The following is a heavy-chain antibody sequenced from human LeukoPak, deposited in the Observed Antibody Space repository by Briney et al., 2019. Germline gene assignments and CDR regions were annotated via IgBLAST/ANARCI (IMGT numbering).Heavy chain of an antibody. Sequence: SETLSLTCAVSGYSISSGYYWGWIRQPPGKGLEWIGSIYHSGSTYYNPSLKSRVTISVDTSKNQISLKLSSVTAADTAVYYCARRMPPDYWGQGTLVTVSS. CDR3: ARRMPPDY. D-gene: IGHD2-15*01. J-gene: IGHJ4*02. CDR2: IYHSGST. V-gene: IGHV4-38-2*01. CDR1: GYSISSGYY.